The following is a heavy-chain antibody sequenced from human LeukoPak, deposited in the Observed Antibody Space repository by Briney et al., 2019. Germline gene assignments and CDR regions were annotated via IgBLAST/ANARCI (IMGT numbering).Heavy chain of an antibody. CDR3: AREVVNNWNYLDY. J-gene: IGHJ4*02. Sequence: PGGSLRLSCAASGFTFSRYAMHWVRQAPGKGLEYVSAISSNGGDTYYANSVKGRFTISRDNFKNTLYLQMGSLRAEDMAVYYCAREVVNNWNYLDYWGQGTLVTVSS. D-gene: IGHD1-20*01. V-gene: IGHV3-64*01. CDR1: GFTFSRYA. CDR2: ISSNGGDT.